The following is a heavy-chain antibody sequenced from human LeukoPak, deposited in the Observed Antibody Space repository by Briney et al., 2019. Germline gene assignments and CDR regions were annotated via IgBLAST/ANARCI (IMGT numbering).Heavy chain of an antibody. J-gene: IGHJ6*03. D-gene: IGHD5-18*01. Sequence: ASVKVSCKASGGTFSSYAISWVRQAPGQGLEWMGGIIPIFGTANYAQKFQGRVTITTDESTSTAYMELSSLRSEDTAVYYCARARGYSYGPNDYYMDVWGKGTTVTVSS. CDR1: GGTFSSYA. CDR2: IIPIFGTA. V-gene: IGHV1-69*05. CDR3: ARARGYSYGPNDYYMDV.